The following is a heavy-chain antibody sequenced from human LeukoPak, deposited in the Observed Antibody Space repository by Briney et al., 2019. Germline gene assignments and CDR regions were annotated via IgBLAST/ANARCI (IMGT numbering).Heavy chain of an antibody. J-gene: IGHJ4*02. CDR1: GFTFSSYE. D-gene: IGHD2/OR15-2a*01. CDR3: ARRGASKTFDY. Sequence: GGSLRLSCAASGFTFSSYEMNWVRQAPGKGLEWVSAISSGGSGTYYADSVKGRFTISRDNSKNTLYLQMNSLRADDTAVYYCARRGASKTFDYWGQGTLVTVSS. CDR2: ISSGGSGT. V-gene: IGHV3-23*01.